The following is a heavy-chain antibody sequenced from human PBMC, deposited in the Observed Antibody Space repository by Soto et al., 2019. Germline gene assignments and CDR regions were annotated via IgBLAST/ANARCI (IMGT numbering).Heavy chain of an antibody. CDR3: ARGSMDTLGGIILPEFYFVY. J-gene: IGHJ4*02. V-gene: IGHV1-46*03. CDR2: INPAGVST. D-gene: IGHD3-16*01. Sequence: QVHLVQSGAEVKKPGASVKVSCKASGYTFTSHYMHWVRQAPGHGLEWMGVINPAGVSTTYAQEFQGRVTMTRDSSTSSLYMCLSTLRSEDTAVYYCARGSMDTLGGIILPEFYFVYWGQGTLVTVSS. CDR1: GYTFTSHY.